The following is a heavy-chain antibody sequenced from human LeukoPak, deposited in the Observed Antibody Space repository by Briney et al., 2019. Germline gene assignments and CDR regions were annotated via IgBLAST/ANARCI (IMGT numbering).Heavy chain of an antibody. CDR3: ARGGDIVVVTATTLKGDYYYGMDV. D-gene: IGHD2-21*02. V-gene: IGHV3-33*01. Sequence: GGSLRLSCAGSGSTFGGYGMHWFRQAPGKGLEWVAVIWYDGSNKYYADSVKGRFTISRDNSKNTLYLQMNSLRAEDTAVYYCARGGDIVVVTATTLKGDYYYGMDVWGQGTTVTVSS. CDR1: GSTFGGYG. J-gene: IGHJ6*02. CDR2: IWYDGSNK.